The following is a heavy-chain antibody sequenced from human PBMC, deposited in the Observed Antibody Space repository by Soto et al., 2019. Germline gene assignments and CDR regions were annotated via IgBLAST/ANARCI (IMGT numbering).Heavy chain of an antibody. CDR2: IIPLYGTV. D-gene: IGHD3-10*01. J-gene: IGHJ4*02. Sequence: QDHLAQSGAEVKKPGSSVTVSCKASGGTFNRYGISWVRQAPGQGLDWMGVIIPLYGTVHYAQKFQGRVSITADKCKSTAYMDLSSLRSDDTAVYYCASVRVIRGVIPSHFGLWGQGTLVTVSS. CDR1: GGTFNRYG. CDR3: ASVRVIRGVIPSHFGL. V-gene: IGHV1-69*06.